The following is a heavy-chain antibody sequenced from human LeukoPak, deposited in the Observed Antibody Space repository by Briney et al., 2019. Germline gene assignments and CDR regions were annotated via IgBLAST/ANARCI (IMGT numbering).Heavy chain of an antibody. CDR1: GFILSDFD. D-gene: IGHD3-3*01. CDR2: FSTSGSYI. V-gene: IGHV3-21*01. CDR3: ARGNYDFAYDP. J-gene: IGHJ5*02. Sequence: GSLRLSCAASGFILSDFDMNWVRQAPGKGLEWISYFSTSGSYIRYADSVKGRFTISRDDAKNSLYLHLDSLTVADTAVYFCARGNYDFAYDPWGQGTLVTVSS.